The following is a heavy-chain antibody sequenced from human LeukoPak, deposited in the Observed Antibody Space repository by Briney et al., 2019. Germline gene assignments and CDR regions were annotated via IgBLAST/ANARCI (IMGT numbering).Heavy chain of an antibody. Sequence: SGPTLVKPTQTLTLTCTFSGFSLSTSGVGVGWIRQPPGKALEWLALIYWNDDKRYSPSLKSRLTITKDTSKNQVVLTMTNMDPVDTATYYCAHLPMTYYYDSSGPSAALFDYWGQGTLVTVSS. V-gene: IGHV2-5*01. J-gene: IGHJ4*02. CDR3: AHLPMTYYYDSSGPSAALFDY. CDR1: GFSLSTSGVG. D-gene: IGHD3-22*01. CDR2: IYWNDDK.